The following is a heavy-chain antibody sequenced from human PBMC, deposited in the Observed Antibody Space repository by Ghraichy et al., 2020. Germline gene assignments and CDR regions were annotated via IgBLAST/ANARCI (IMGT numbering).Heavy chain of an antibody. D-gene: IGHD1-1*01. Sequence: SETLSLTCTVSGGSISSYYWSWIRQPPGKGLEWIGYIYYSGSTNYNPSLKSRVTISVDTSKNQFSLKLSSVTAADTAGYYCARDSTTLGYYYGMDVWGQGTTVTVSS. V-gene: IGHV4-59*01. J-gene: IGHJ6*02. CDR2: IYYSGST. CDR3: ARDSTTLGYYYGMDV. CDR1: GGSISSYY.